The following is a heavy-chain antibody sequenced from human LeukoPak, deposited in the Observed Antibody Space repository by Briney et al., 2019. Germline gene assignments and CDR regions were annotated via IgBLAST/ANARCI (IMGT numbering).Heavy chain of an antibody. Sequence: SETLSLTCTVSGGSISSNYWSWIRQPPGKGLEWIGYIYYSGSTNYNPSLKSRVTISVDTSKNQFSLKLSSVTAADTAVYYCARGPSSTSGYCSSTSCYEGVDYWGQGTLVTVSS. CDR2: IYYSGST. CDR1: GGSISSNY. CDR3: ARGPSSTSGYCSSTSCYEGVDY. J-gene: IGHJ4*02. D-gene: IGHD2-2*01. V-gene: IGHV4-59*01.